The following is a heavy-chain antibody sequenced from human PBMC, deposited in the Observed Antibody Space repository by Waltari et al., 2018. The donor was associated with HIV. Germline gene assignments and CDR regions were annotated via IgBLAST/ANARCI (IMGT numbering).Heavy chain of an antibody. Sequence: QLQLQESGPGLVKPSETLSLTCTVSGGSISISSYYWAWIRQPPGKGLEWIGSIYYSGSTYYNPSLKSRVTISVDTSKNQFSLKLSSVTAADTAVYYCASTYDSTGGGFDYWGQGTLVTVSS. CDR2: IYYSGST. J-gene: IGHJ4*02. D-gene: IGHD3-22*01. CDR3: ASTYDSTGGGFDY. CDR1: GGSISISSYY. V-gene: IGHV4-39*01.